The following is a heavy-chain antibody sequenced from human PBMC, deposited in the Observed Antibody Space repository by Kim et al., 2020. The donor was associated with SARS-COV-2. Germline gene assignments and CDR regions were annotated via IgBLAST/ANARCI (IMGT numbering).Heavy chain of an antibody. D-gene: IGHD1-1*01. CDR3: ARGPNNSPFDY. CDR1: GFTFSSYA. V-gene: IGHV3-48*03. J-gene: IGHJ4*02. Sequence: GGSLRLSCAASGFTFSSYAMNWVRQAPGKGPEWVSYIIGSGTTIYYADSVRGRFTISRDNDKNSLYLQMNSLRTEDTAVYYCARGPNNSPFDYWGQGTLVTVSS. CDR2: IIGSGTTI.